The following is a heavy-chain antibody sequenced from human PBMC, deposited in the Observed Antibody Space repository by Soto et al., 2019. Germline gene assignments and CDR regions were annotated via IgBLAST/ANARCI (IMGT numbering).Heavy chain of an antibody. CDR2: IYYTGST. D-gene: IGHD3-10*01. CDR3: ARYTRLDYGSGYYYYVMDV. Sequence: SETLSLTCNVSGGSISSDYWSWIRQPPGQGLEWIGYIYYTGSTNYNPSLKSRVTISVDTSKNQFSLSLTSVTAADTAVYYCARYTRLDYGSGYYYYVMDVWGQGTTVTVSS. V-gene: IGHV4-59*01. J-gene: IGHJ6*02. CDR1: GGSISSDY.